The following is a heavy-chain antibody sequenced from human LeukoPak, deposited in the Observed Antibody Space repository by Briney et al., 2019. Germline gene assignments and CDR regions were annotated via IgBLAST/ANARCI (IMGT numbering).Heavy chain of an antibody. CDR2: ISSNGDNT. Sequence: GGSLRLSCSVSGFTFSTYVMHWVRQTPGKGLEYVSAISSNGDNTYYADSAKGRFTISRDNSKNTLYLQMSSLRADDTAVYYCVRGTGYWGQGTLVTVSS. J-gene: IGHJ4*02. CDR3: VRGTGY. V-gene: IGHV3-64D*06. CDR1: GFTFSTYV.